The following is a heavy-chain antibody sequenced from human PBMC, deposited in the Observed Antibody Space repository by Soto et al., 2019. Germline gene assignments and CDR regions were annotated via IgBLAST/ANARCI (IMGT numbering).Heavy chain of an antibody. Sequence: ASVKVSCKASGYTFTSYDINWVRQATGQGLEWMGWMNPNSGNTGYAQKFQGRVTMTRNTSISTAYMELSSLRSEDTAVYYCARTRPNYITGTTSYYYYGMDVWGQGTTVTVSS. CDR2: MNPNSGNT. V-gene: IGHV1-8*01. CDR1: GYTFTSYD. D-gene: IGHD1-7*01. CDR3: ARTRPNYITGTTSYYYYGMDV. J-gene: IGHJ6*02.